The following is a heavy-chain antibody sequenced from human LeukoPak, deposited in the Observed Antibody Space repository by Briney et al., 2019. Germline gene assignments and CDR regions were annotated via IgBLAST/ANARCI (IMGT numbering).Heavy chain of an antibody. CDR2: IYTSGST. CDR3: ARVLREYYYYGMDV. CDR1: GGSISSGSYN. V-gene: IGHV4-61*02. Sequence: SETLSLTCTVSGGSISSGSYNWSWIPQPAGKGLEWIVRIYTSGSTNYNPSLKRLVTTSVDTSKNQFSLKLSSVTAADTAVYYCARVLREYYYYGMDVWGQGTTVTVSS. J-gene: IGHJ6*02.